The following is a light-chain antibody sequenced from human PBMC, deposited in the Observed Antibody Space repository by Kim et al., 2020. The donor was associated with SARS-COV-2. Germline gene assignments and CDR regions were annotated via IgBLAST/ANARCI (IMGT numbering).Light chain of an antibody. CDR3: MQVIQTPVI. J-gene: IGKJ5*01. CDR1: QSLLHSNGYNF. V-gene: IGKV2-28*01. CDR2: FGS. Sequence: DIVMTQSPLSLPFTPGEPASISCRSSQSLLHSNGYNFLDWYLQKPGQSPKLLIYFGSTRASGVPDRFSGSVSGTDFTLRISRVEAEDVGVYYCMQVIQTPVIFGQGTRLEIK.